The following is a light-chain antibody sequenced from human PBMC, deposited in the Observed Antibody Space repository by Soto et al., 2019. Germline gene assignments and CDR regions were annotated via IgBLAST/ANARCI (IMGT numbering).Light chain of an antibody. J-gene: IGLJ3*02. Sequence: QLVLTQPPSASGTPGQRVTISCSGSSSNIGSTSVNWYLQLPGTAPKLLISTDDQRPSGVPDRISGSKSGTSASLAISGLQSEDEADYYCAAWDETLNGLVFGGGTKLTVL. CDR1: SSNIGSTS. CDR2: TDD. CDR3: AAWDETLNGLV. V-gene: IGLV1-44*01.